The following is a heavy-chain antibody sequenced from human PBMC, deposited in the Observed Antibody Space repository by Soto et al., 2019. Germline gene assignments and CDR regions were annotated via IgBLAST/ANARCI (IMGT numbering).Heavy chain of an antibody. CDR2: IYSGGST. D-gene: IGHD3-3*01. J-gene: IGHJ4*02. CDR1: GFTVSSNY. V-gene: IGHV3-53*01. CDR3: AREVGHDFWSGYFDY. Sequence: EVQLVESGGGLIQPGGSLRLSCAASGFTVSSNYMSWVRQAPGKGLEWVSVIYSGGSTYYADSVKGRFTISRDNSKNTLYLQMNSLRAEDTAVYYCAREVGHDFWSGYFDYWGQGTLVTVSS.